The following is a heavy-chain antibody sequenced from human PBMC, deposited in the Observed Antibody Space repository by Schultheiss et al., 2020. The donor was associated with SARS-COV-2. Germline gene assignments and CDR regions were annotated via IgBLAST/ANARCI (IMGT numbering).Heavy chain of an antibody. CDR2: IYYSGST. Sequence: SETLSLTCTVSGGSISSYYWSWIRQPPGKGLEWIGYIYYSGSTYYNPSLKSRVTISVDTSKNQFSLKLSSVTAADTAVYYCARGAYDSSGYSPQHWGQGTLVTVSS. J-gene: IGHJ1*01. CDR3: ARGAYDSSGYSPQH. D-gene: IGHD3-22*01. CDR1: GGSISSYY. V-gene: IGHV4-59*12.